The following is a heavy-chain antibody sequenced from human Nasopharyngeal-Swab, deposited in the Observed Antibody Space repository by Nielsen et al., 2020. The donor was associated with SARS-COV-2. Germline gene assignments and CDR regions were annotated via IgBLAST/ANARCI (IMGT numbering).Heavy chain of an antibody. CDR1: GFTFSSYA. J-gene: IGHJ4*02. D-gene: IGHD3-16*01. V-gene: IGHV3-23*03. Sequence: GESLKISCAASGFTFSSYAMSWVRQAPGKGLEWVSVIYSGGSGTYYADSVKGRFTISRDNSKNTLYLQMNSLRAEDTAVYYCAKWGGLFAPPFDYWGQGTLVTVSS. CDR2: IYSGGSGT. CDR3: AKWGGLFAPPFDY.